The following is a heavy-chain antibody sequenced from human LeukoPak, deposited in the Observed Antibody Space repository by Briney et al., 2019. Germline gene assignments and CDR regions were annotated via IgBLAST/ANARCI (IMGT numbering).Heavy chain of an antibody. J-gene: IGHJ4*02. CDR3: ARETDYGDPDY. V-gene: IGHV4-39*01. CDR1: GGSISSSSYY. CDR2: IYYSGST. Sequence: PSETLSLTCTVSGGSISSSSYYWGWIRQPPGKGLEWIGSIYYSGSTYYNPSLKSRVTISVDTSKNQFSLKLSSVTAADTAVYYCARETDYGDPDYWGQGTLVTVSS. D-gene: IGHD4-17*01.